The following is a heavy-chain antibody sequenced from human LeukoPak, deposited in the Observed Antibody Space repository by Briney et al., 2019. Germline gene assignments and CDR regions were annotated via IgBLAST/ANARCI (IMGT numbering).Heavy chain of an antibody. Sequence: GGSLRLSCAASGFTFSNAWMSWVRQAPGKGLEWVSAISGSGGSTYYADSVKGRFTISRDNSKNTLYLQMNSLRAEDTAVYYCAKAFSSSWYLAGMDVWGQGTTVTVSS. CDR1: GFTFSNAW. CDR2: ISGSGGST. V-gene: IGHV3-23*01. D-gene: IGHD6-13*01. CDR3: AKAFSSSWYLAGMDV. J-gene: IGHJ6*02.